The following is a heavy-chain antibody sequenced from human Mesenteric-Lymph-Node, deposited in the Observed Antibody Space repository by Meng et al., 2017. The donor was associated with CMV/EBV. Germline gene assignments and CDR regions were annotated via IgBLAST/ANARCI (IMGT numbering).Heavy chain of an antibody. CDR1: GYTFTDYY. Sequence: ASVKVSCKASGYTFTDYYLHWVRQAPGQGLEWMGWINPNSGGTNYAQKFQTWATMTTDASASTAYMDLRRLRPEDTAVYYCASSTHFWSGYVDAFDIWGQGTMVTVSS. D-gene: IGHD3-3*02. CDR3: ASSTHFWSGYVDAFDI. J-gene: IGHJ3*02. V-gene: IGHV1-2*04. CDR2: INPNSGGT.